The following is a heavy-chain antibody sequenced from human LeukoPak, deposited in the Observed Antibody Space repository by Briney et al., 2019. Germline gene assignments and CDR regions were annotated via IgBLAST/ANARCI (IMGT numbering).Heavy chain of an antibody. V-gene: IGHV3-7*03. CDR2: IKQDGSEK. CDR3: AKATYSSSWYYFDY. Sequence: GGSLRLSCAASGFTFSSYWMSWVRQAPGKGLEWVANIKQDGSEKDYVDSVKGRFTISRDNAKNSLYLQMNSLRAEDMALYYCAKATYSSSWYYFDYWGQGTLVTVSS. J-gene: IGHJ4*02. CDR1: GFTFSSYW. D-gene: IGHD6-13*01.